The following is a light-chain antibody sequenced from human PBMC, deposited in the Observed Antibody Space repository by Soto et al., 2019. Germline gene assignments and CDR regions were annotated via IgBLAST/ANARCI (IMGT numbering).Light chain of an antibody. CDR3: QQDDNSPHT. CDR1: QSVSSSF. CDR2: GAS. Sequence: EIVLTQSPGTLSLSPGERATLSCRASQSVSSSFLGWYQNTPGHASRLLFYGASSRATGVPDRFSGSGSGTDFTLTISRLQSEDFAVYYCQQDDNSPHTFGEGTKVEIK. J-gene: IGKJ4*01. V-gene: IGKV3-20*01.